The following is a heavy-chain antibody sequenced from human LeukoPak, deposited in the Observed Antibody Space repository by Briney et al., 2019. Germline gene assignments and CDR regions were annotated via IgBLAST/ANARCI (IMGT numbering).Heavy chain of an antibody. D-gene: IGHD3-10*01. CDR2: IYPGDSDT. Sequence: GESLKISCKGSGYSFTSYWIGWVRQMPGKGLEWMGVIYPGDSDTRYSPSFQGQVTISADKSISTAYLQWSSLKASDTAVYYCARIKDYYYYYMDVWGKGTTVTISS. CDR3: ARIKDYYYYYMDV. J-gene: IGHJ6*03. V-gene: IGHV5-51*01. CDR1: GYSFTSYW.